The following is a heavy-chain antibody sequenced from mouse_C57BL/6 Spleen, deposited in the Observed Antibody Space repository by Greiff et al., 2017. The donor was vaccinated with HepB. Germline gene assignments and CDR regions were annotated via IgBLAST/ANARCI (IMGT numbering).Heavy chain of an antibody. J-gene: IGHJ3*01. V-gene: IGHV1-76*01. CDR1: GYTFTDYY. Sequence: QVQLQQSGAELVRPGVSVKLSCKASGYTFTDYYINWVKQRPGQGLEWIARIYPGSGNTYYNEKFKGKATLTAEKSSSTAYMQLSSLTSEDSAVYVCTRGDWFAYWGQGTLVTVSA. CDR2: IYPGSGNT. CDR3: TRGDWFAY.